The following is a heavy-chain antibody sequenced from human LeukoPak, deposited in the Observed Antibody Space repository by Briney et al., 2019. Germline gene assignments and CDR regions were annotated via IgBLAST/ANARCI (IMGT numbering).Heavy chain of an antibody. V-gene: IGHV1-46*01. CDR3: ARFAVHRRLAVAGQFGLDY. D-gene: IGHD6-19*01. CDR1: GYTFTSYY. J-gene: IGHJ4*02. Sequence: GASVKVSCKASGYTFTSYYMHWVRQAPGQGLEWMGIINPSGGTTNYAQKFKDRVTMTRDTSTSTVYMELSSLRSDDTAVYYCARFAVHRRLAVAGQFGLDYWGQGTLVTVSS. CDR2: INPSGGTT.